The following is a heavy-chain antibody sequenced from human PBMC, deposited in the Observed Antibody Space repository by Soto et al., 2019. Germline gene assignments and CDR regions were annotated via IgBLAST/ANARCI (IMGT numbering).Heavy chain of an antibody. CDR3: AXSIRYCTNGVCYTTEDY. D-gene: IGHD2-8*01. J-gene: IGHJ4*02. V-gene: IGHV1-18*01. CDR1: GYTFTSYG. CDR2: ISAYNGNT. Sequence: ASVKVSGKASGYTFTSYGISWVRQAPGQGLEWMGWISAYNGNTNYAQKLQGRVTMTTDTSTSTAYMELRSLRSDDTAVYYCAXSIRYCTNGVCYTTEDYWGQGTLVTVSS.